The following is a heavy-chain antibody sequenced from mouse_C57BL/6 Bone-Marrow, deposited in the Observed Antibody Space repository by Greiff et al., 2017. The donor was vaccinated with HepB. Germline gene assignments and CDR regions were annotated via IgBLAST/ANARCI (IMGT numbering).Heavy chain of an antibody. Sequence: GNTYYNEKFKGKATLTADKSSSTAYMELRSLTSEDSAVYFCARWGGNRAYWGQGTLVTVSA. J-gene: IGHJ3*01. V-gene: IGHV1-81*01. D-gene: IGHD2-1*01. CDR2: GNT. CDR3: ARWGGNRAY.